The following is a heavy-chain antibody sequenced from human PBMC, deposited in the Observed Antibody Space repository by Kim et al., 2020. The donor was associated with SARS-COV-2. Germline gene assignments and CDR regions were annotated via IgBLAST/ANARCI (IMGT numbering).Heavy chain of an antibody. D-gene: IGHD1-26*01. CDR3: ASISGSYDYYYYGMDV. J-gene: IGHJ6*02. Sequence: ASVKVSCKASGYTFTSYDINWVRQATGQGLEWMGWMNPNSGNTGYAQKFQGRVTMTRNTSISTAYMELSSLRSEDTAVYYCASISGSYDYYYYGMDVWGQGTTVTVSS. CDR2: MNPNSGNT. V-gene: IGHV1-8*01. CDR1: GYTFTSYD.